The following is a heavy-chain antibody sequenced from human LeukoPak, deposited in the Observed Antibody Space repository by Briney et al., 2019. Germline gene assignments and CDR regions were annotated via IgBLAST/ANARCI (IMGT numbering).Heavy chain of an antibody. CDR2: ISGSGGST. V-gene: IGHV3-23*01. CDR1: GFTFSSYA. J-gene: IGHJ4*02. D-gene: IGHD3-22*01. CDR3: AKDPPLFDSSGYYFDY. Sequence: GGSLRLSCAASGFTFSSYAMSWVRQAPGKGLELVSAISGSGGSTYYADSVKGRFTISRDNSKNTLYLQMNSLRAEDTAVYYCAKDPPLFDSSGYYFDYWGQGTLVTVSS.